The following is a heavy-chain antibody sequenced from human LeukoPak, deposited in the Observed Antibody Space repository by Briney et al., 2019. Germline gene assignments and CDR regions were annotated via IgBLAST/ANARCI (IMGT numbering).Heavy chain of an antibody. J-gene: IGHJ4*02. CDR2: IYTSGST. Sequence: PSETLSLTCTVSGGSISSYYWSGIRQPAGKGLEWIGRIYTSGSTNYNPSLKSRVTMSVDTSKNQFSLKLSSVTAADTAVYYCARDLAYSGAFYFDYWGQGTLVTVSS. V-gene: IGHV4-4*07. D-gene: IGHD1-26*01. CDR1: GGSISSYY. CDR3: ARDLAYSGAFYFDY.